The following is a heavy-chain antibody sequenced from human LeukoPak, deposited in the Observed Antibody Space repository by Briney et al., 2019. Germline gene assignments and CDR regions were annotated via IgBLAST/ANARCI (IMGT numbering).Heavy chain of an antibody. CDR3: APRQTYSPYNWFDP. J-gene: IGHJ5*02. CDR1: GFTVDSNY. CDR2: IHPDGGIT. D-gene: IGHD5-12*01. V-gene: IGHV3-74*03. Sequence: GGSLRLSCAASGFTVDSNYLSWVRQAPGTGLVWVSRIHPDGGITTYADSVKGRFTISRDNAKNTLYLQMNSLRAEDTAVYYCAPRQTYSPYNWFDPWGQGTLVTVSS.